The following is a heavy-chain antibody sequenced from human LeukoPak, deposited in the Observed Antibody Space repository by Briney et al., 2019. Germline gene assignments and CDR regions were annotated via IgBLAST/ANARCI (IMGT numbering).Heavy chain of an antibody. CDR3: AREDYGDYSVYFQH. D-gene: IGHD4-17*01. CDR2: INPNSGGT. Sequence: ASVKVSCKASGYTFTGYYMRWVRQAPGQGLEWMGWINPNSGGTNYAQKFQGRVTMTRDTSISTAYMELSRLRSDDTAVYYCAREDYGDYSVYFQHWGQGTLVTVSS. V-gene: IGHV1-2*02. CDR1: GYTFTGYY. J-gene: IGHJ1*01.